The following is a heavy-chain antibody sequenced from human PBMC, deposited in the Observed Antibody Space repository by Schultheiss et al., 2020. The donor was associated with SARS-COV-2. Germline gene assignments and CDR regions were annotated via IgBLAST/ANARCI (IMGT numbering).Heavy chain of an antibody. D-gene: IGHD2-8*01. J-gene: IGHJ4*02. CDR2: ISYDGSNK. CDR1: GFTFSDYY. Sequence: GESLKISCAASGFTFSDYYMSWIRQAPGKGLEWVVVISYDGSNKYYADSVKGRFTISRDNSKNTLYLQMSSLRAEDTAVYYCKASADIVLVVYAIVYFDYWGQGTLVTVSS. V-gene: IGHV3-30*03. CDR3: KASADIVLVVYAIVYFDY.